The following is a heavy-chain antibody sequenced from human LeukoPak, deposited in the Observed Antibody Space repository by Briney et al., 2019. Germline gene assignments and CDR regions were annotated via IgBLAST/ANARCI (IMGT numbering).Heavy chain of an antibody. CDR3: ARDYSSGWSWDY. J-gene: IGHJ4*02. CDR2: IYYSGST. D-gene: IGHD6-19*01. V-gene: IGHV4-39*07. CDR1: GGSISSSSYY. Sequence: PSETLSLTCTVSGGSISSSSYYWGWIRQPPGKGLEWIGSIYYSGSTYYNPSLKSRVTISVDTSKNQFSLKLSSVTAADTAVYYCARDYSSGWSWDYWGQGTLVTVSS.